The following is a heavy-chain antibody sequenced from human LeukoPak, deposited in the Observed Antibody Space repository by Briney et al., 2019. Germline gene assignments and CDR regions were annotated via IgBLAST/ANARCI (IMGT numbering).Heavy chain of an antibody. CDR3: ARDKSSGYYYFDY. CDR1: GFTFSSYA. D-gene: IGHD3-22*01. Sequence: GGSLRLSCAASGFTFSSYAMSWVRQAPGKGLEWVSAINSPGGSTYYADSVEGRFTISRDNSKNTLYLQMNSLRAEDTALYYCARDKSSGYYYFDYWGQGSLVTVSS. J-gene: IGHJ4*02. V-gene: IGHV3-23*01. CDR2: INSPGGST.